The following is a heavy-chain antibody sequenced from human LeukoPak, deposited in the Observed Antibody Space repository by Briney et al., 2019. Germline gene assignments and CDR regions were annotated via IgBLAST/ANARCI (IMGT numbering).Heavy chain of an antibody. CDR3: ARHSWIQLWLYYFDY. J-gene: IGHJ4*02. D-gene: IGHD5-18*01. Sequence: SETLSLTYTVSGGSISSSSYYWGWIRQPPGKGLEWIGSIYYSGSTYYNPSLKSRVTISVDTSKNQFSLKLSSVTAADTAVYYCARHSWIQLWLYYFDYWGQGTLVTVSS. V-gene: IGHV4-39*01. CDR1: GGSISSSSYY. CDR2: IYYSGST.